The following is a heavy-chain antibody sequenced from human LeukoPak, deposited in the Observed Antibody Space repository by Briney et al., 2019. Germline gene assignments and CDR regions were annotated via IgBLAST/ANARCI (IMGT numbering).Heavy chain of an antibody. V-gene: IGHV4-59*01. CDR1: GGFLHRSF. CDR3: GRRPAVDGPIDN. D-gene: IGHD3/OR15-3a*01. J-gene: IGHJ4*02. Sequence: SETLSLTCVVSGGFLHRSFWTWVRQPPGKGLEWIGRIYSSGTTDYSPSLKSRLTISIDTSKNQFSLRLASVTAADTAVYYCGRRPAVDGPIDNWGQGILVAVSS. CDR2: IYSSGTT.